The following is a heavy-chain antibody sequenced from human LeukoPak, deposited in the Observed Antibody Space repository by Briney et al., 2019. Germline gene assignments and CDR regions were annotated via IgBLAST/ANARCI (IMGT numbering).Heavy chain of an antibody. D-gene: IGHD5-24*01. J-gene: IGHJ4*02. CDR1: GFTFSSYS. CDR3: ARIRRDGYPWYFDY. V-gene: IGHV3-21*01. CDR2: ISSSSSYI. Sequence: VKPGGSLRLSCAASGFTFSSYSMNWVRQAPGKGLEWVSSISSSSSYIYYADSVKGRFTISRDSAKNSLYLQMNSLRAEDTAVYYCARIRRDGYPWYFDYWGQGTLVTVSS.